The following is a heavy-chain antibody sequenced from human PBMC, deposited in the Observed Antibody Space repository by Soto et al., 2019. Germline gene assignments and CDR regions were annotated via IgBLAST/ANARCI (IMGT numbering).Heavy chain of an antibody. Sequence: GGSLRLSCAASGFTFSSYAMSWVRQAPGKGLEWVSAISGSGGSTYYADSVKGRFTISRDNSKNTLYLQMNSLRAEDTAVYYCAKAGGYCSGGSCHTNLYYGMDVWGQRTTVTVSS. CDR1: GFTFSSYA. D-gene: IGHD2-15*01. CDR3: AKAGGYCSGGSCHTNLYYGMDV. J-gene: IGHJ6*02. CDR2: ISGSGGST. V-gene: IGHV3-23*01.